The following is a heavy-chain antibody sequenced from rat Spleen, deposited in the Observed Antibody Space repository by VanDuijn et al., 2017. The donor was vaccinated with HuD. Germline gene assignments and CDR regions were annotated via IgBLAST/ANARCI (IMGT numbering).Heavy chain of an antibody. D-gene: IGHD1-9*01. Sequence: EVQLVESGGGLVQPGRSMKLSCSASGFTFSNYDMAWVRQAPKKGLEWVAYISYDGDITYYRDSVKSRFTISRDNAQTTLYLQMNSLRSEDTATYYCARHPSYYGYTYGDYWGQGVMVTVSS. CDR1: GFTFSNYD. V-gene: IGHV5-22*01. J-gene: IGHJ2*01. CDR2: ISYDGDIT. CDR3: ARHPSYYGYTYGDY.